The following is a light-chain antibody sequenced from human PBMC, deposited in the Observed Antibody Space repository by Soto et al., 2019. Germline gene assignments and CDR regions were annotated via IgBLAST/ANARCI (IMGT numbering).Light chain of an antibody. Sequence: EIVLTQSPATLSLSPGERATLSCRASQSVSSYLAWYQQKRGQAPRLLIYDAPNRATGIPARFSGSGSGTYFTLTISSLEPEDFAVYYCQQRSNWPLTFGGGTKVEIK. J-gene: IGKJ4*01. CDR2: DAP. CDR3: QQRSNWPLT. V-gene: IGKV3-11*01. CDR1: QSVSSY.